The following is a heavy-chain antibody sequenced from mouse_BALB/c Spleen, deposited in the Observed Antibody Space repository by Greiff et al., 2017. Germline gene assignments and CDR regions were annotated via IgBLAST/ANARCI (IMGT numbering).Heavy chain of an antibody. CDR2: SSSGSSNI. D-gene: IGHD2-4*01. J-gene: IGHJ2*01. Sequence: DVKLVESGGGLVQPGGSRKLSCAASGFTFSSFGMHWGRQASEKGLEWVAYSSSGSSNIYYAVTVKGRFTISRDNPKNTLFLQMTSLRSEDTAMYYCARAEPPLYCDYDGTTVFDYWGQGTTRTVSA. CDR3: ARAEPPLYCDYDGTTVFDY. CDR1: GFTFSSFG. V-gene: IGHV5-17*02.